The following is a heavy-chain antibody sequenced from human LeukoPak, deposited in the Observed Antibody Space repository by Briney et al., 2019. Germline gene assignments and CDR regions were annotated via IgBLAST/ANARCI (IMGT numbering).Heavy chain of an antibody. CDR3: ARSSAGDAGHTFDY. CDR2: IIPIFGTA. J-gene: IGHJ4*02. Sequence: ASVKVSCKASGGTFSSYAISWVRQAPGQGLEWMGGIIPIFGTANYAQKFQGRVTITTDESTSTAYMELGSLRSEDTAVYYCARSSAGDAGHTFDYWGQGTLVTVSS. CDR1: GGTFSSYA. D-gene: IGHD3-16*01. V-gene: IGHV1-69*05.